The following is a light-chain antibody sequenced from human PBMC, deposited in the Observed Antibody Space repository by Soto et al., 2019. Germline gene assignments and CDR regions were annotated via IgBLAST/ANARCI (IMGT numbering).Light chain of an antibody. CDR3: SSYTSSSTYV. CDR2: EVS. CDR1: SSDVGGYNY. J-gene: IGLJ1*01. Sequence: QSALTQPASVSGSPGQSITISCTGTSSDVGGYNYVSWYQQHPVKAPKLMIYEVSNRPSGVSNRFSGSNSGNTASLTISGLQAEDEADYYCSSYTSSSTYVFGTGTKLTVL. V-gene: IGLV2-14*01.